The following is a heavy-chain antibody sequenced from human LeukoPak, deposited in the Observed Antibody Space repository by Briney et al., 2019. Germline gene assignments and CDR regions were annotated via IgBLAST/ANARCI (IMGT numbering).Heavy chain of an antibody. Sequence: GASVKVSCKASGYTFTGYYMHWVRQAPGQGLEWMGWINPNSGGTNYAQKFQGRVTMTRDTSISTAYMELSRLRSDDTAVYYCARDLGRQQLVHGWFDPWGQGTLVTVSS. V-gene: IGHV1-2*02. J-gene: IGHJ5*02. D-gene: IGHD6-13*01. CDR2: INPNSGGT. CDR1: GYTFTGYY. CDR3: ARDLGRQQLVHGWFDP.